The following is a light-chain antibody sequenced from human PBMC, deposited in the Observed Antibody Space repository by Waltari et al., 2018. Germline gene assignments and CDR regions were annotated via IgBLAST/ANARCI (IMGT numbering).Light chain of an antibody. CDR1: SGHVGAYAF. J-gene: IGLJ1*01. V-gene: IGLV2-8*01. Sequence: QSALTQPPSASGSPGQSVTISCTGTSGHVGAYAFVSWYQQNPGKAPKLIIYEVNKRPSGVPDRFSGSKSGNTAFLTVSGLQADDEADYYCSSYAGSNNFVFGPGTEVTVL. CDR3: SSYAGSNNFV. CDR2: EVN.